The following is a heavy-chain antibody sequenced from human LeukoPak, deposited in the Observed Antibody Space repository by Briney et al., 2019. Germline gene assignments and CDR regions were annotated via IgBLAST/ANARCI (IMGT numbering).Heavy chain of an antibody. CDR1: GYTFTSYG. D-gene: IGHD1-26*01. J-gene: IGHJ4*02. CDR3: ALSGSYAPFDY. Sequence: ASVKVSCKASGYTFTSYGISWVRQASGQGLEWMGWISAYNGNTNYAQKLQGRVTMTTDTSTSTAYVELRSLRSDDTAVYYCALSGSYAPFDYWGQGTLVTVSS. V-gene: IGHV1-18*01. CDR2: ISAYNGNT.